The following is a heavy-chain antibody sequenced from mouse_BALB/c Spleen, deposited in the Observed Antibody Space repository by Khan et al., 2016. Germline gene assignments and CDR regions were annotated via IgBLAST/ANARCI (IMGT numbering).Heavy chain of an antibody. J-gene: IGHJ4*01. D-gene: IGHD2-4*01. V-gene: IGHV1-87*01. CDR2: IYPGAGDT. CDR3: APMITDAMDY. Sequence: VQLQESGAELARPGASVKLSCKASGYTFTSYWMQWVKQRPGQGLEWIGAIYPGAGDTRYTQKFKGKATLTADKSSSTAYMQLSSLASEDSAVYYCAPMITDAMDYWGQGTSVTVSS. CDR1: GYTFTSYW.